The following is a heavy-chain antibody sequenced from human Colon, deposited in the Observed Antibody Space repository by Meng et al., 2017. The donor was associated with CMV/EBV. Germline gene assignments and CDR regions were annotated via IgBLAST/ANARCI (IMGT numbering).Heavy chain of an antibody. V-gene: IGHV3-23*01. CDR2: MVGGGGPRT. Sequence: GGSLRLSCATSGFTFDTYAMSWVRQSPGKGLEWVSAMVGGGGPRTYYADSVTGRFTISRDTSKSTLYLQINSPRVEDTAVYYCAKREYCSGSSCYTLNYYYYAVDVWGQGTTVTVSS. CDR3: AKREYCSGSSCYTLNYYYYAVDV. CDR1: GFTFDTYA. D-gene: IGHD2-15*01. J-gene: IGHJ6*02.